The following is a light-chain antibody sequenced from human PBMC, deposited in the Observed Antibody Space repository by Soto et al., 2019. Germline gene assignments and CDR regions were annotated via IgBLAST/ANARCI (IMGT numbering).Light chain of an antibody. J-gene: IGKJ5*01. V-gene: IGKV1-13*02. CDR3: QQLNSYPFT. CDR2: DAS. Sequence: AIPLTQSPSSLSASVGDRVSITCRASQGLRSALAWYQQKPGKPPKILIYDASSLQSGVPSRFSGSESWTDCTLTISSLQPEDFATYYCQQLNSYPFTFGQGTRLEIK. CDR1: QGLRSA.